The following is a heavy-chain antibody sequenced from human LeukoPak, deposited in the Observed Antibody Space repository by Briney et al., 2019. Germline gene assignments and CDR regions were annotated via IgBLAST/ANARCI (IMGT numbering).Heavy chain of an antibody. CDR3: SRSQFDF. V-gene: IGHV3-74*01. J-gene: IGHJ4*02. CDR1: GFPFSSYW. CDR2: INGDGSTT. Sequence: GGSLRLSCATSGFPFSSYWMLWVRQAPGKGPEWVSRINGDGSTTTYADSVKGRFTISRDNTENILYLQMDSLRAEDTAIYYCSRSQFDFWGQGVLVTVSS.